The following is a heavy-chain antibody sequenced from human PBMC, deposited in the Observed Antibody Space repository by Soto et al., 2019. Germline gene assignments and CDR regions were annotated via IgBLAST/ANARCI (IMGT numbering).Heavy chain of an antibody. J-gene: IGHJ4*02. CDR2: IYHSGST. CDR3: ATSPGSAAGDY. CDR1: GGSISSSIW. Sequence: SETLSLTCAVSGGSISSSIWWNWVRQPPGKGLEWIGEIYHSGSTNYNPSLKSRVTISVDKSKNQFSLRLCSVTAADTAVYYCATSPGSAAGDYWGQGTLVTVSS. V-gene: IGHV4-4*02. D-gene: IGHD6-13*01.